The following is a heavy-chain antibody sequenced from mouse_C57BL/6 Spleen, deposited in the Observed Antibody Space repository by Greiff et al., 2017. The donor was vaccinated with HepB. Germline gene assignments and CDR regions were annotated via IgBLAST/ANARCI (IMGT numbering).Heavy chain of an antibody. CDR3: ARPTGSRNYWYFDV. Sequence: VQLQESGAELVKPGASVKISCKASGYAFSSYWMNWVKQRPGKGLEWIGQIYPGDGDTNYNGKFKGKATLTADKSSSTAYMQLSSLTSEDSAVYFCARPTGSRNYWYFDVWGTGTTVTVSS. J-gene: IGHJ1*03. CDR1: GYAFSSYW. CDR2: IYPGDGDT. V-gene: IGHV1-80*01. D-gene: IGHD1-1*01.